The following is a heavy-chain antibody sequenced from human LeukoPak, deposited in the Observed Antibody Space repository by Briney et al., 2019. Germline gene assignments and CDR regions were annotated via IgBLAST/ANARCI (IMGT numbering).Heavy chain of an antibody. Sequence: SETLSLTCAVYGGSFSGYYWSWIRQPPGKGLEWIGEINHNGSTNYNPSLKSRVTISVDTSKNQFSLKLSSVTAADTAVYYCARVKVGGLDYWGQGTLVTVSS. V-gene: IGHV4-34*01. CDR2: INHNGST. CDR3: ARVKVGGLDY. J-gene: IGHJ4*02. CDR1: GGSFSGYY.